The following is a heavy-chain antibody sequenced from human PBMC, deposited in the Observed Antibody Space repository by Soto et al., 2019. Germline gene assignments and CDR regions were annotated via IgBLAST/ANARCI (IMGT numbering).Heavy chain of an antibody. CDR2: INPSGST. V-gene: IGHV4-34*01. Sequence: SSETLSLTCALSGGSFSGYYWSWIRQSPGKGLEWIGEINPSGSTNYNPSLKTRVTISTDTPKNQFYLKLTSVTAADTAMYYCARPWFSSTHTFDYWGQGTLVTVSS. J-gene: IGHJ4*02. D-gene: IGHD6-19*01. CDR1: GGSFSGYY. CDR3: ARPWFSSTHTFDY.